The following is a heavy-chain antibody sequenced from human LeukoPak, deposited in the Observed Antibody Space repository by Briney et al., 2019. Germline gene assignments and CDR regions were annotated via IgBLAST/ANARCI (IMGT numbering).Heavy chain of an antibody. CDR1: GGSISSYY. CDR2: IYYSGST. D-gene: IGHD2-15*01. J-gene: IGHJ4*02. V-gene: IGHV4-59*01. CDR3: ARGYCSGGSCYFDY. Sequence: SETLSLTCTVSGGSISSYYWSWIRQPPGKGLEWIGYIYYSGSTDYNPSLKSRVTISVDTSKNQFSLKLSSVTAADTAVYYCARGYCSGGSCYFDYWGQGTLVTVSS.